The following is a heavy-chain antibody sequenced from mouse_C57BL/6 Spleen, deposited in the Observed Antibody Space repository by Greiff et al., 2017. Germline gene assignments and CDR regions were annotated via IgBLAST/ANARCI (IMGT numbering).Heavy chain of an antibody. CDR3: ARNNYYGSSYGYFDV. Sequence: VHVKQSGPELVKPGASVKISCKASGYSFTDYNMNWVKQSNGKSLEWIGVINPNYGTTSYNQKFKGKATLTVDQSSSTAYMQLNSLTSEDSAVYYCARNNYYGSSYGYFDVWGTGTTVTVSS. J-gene: IGHJ1*03. D-gene: IGHD1-1*01. CDR2: INPNYGTT. V-gene: IGHV1-39*01. CDR1: GYSFTDYN.